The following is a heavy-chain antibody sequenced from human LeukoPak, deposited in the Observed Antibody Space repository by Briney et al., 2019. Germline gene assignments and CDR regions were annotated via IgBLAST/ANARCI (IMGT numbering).Heavy chain of an antibody. V-gene: IGHV1-2*06. J-gene: IGHJ4*02. CDR3: AREGERIAAAEPRRHVRY. CDR2: INPNSGGT. Sequence: ASVKVSCKASGYTFTGYYMHWVRQAPGQGLEWMGRINPNSGGTNYAQKFQGRVTMTRDTPISTAYMELSRLRSDDTAVYYCAREGERIAAAEPRRHVRYWGQGTLVTVSS. D-gene: IGHD6-13*01. CDR1: GYTFTGYY.